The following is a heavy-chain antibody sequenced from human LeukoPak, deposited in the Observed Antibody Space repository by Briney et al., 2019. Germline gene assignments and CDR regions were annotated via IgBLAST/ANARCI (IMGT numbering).Heavy chain of an antibody. D-gene: IGHD1-26*01. CDR2: ISGSSSVR. CDR1: GFSFNNYN. Sequence: QPGGSLRLSCAASGFSFNNYNMNWVRQAPGKGLEWVSYISGSSSVRYYADSVKGRFTISRDNAENSLFLQMNSLRAEDTAVYYCATSGDYYMGYWGQGTLVTASS. V-gene: IGHV3-48*01. J-gene: IGHJ4*02. CDR3: ATSGDYYMGY.